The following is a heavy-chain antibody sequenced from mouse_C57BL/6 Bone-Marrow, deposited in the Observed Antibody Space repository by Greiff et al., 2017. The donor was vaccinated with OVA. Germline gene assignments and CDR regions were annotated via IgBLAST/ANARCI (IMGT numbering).Heavy chain of an antibody. CDR2: ISSGGDYI. D-gene: IGHD2-3*01. V-gene: IGHV5-9-1*02. Sequence: DVMLVESGEGLVKPGGSLKLSCAASGFTFSSYAMSWVRQTPEKRLEWVAYISSGGDYIYYADTVKGRFTISRDNARNTLYLQMSSLKSEDTAMYYCTRDKKGWLLSMDYWGQGTSVTVSS. J-gene: IGHJ4*01. CDR3: TRDKKGWLLSMDY. CDR1: GFTFSSYA.